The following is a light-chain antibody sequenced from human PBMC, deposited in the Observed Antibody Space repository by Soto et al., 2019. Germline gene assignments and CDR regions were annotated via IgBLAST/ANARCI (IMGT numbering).Light chain of an antibody. CDR3: AAWDDSLSGRV. V-gene: IGLV1-47*02. Sequence: QSVLTQPPSASGTPGQRVTISCSGSSSHIGSNYVYWYQQLPGAAPELLIHSDNQGPSGVPDRFSGSKSGTSASLAISGLRSEDEADYYCAAWDDSLSGRVFGGGTKVTVL. CDR1: SSHIGSNY. J-gene: IGLJ3*02. CDR2: SDN.